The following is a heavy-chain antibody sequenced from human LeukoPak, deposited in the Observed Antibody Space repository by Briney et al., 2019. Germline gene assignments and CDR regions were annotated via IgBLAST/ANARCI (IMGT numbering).Heavy chain of an antibody. Sequence: SVKVSCKASGYTFTGYYMHWVRQAPGQGLEWMGRIIPILGIANYAQKFQGRVTITADKSTSTAYMELSSLRSEDTAVYYCAGGSNWNVFKYNWFDPWGQGTLVTVSS. CDR2: IIPILGIA. CDR3: AGGSNWNVFKYNWFDP. J-gene: IGHJ5*02. CDR1: GYTFTGYY. V-gene: IGHV1-69*02. D-gene: IGHD1-1*01.